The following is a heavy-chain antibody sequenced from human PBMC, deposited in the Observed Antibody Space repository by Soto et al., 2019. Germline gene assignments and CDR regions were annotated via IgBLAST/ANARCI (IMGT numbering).Heavy chain of an antibody. CDR3: ARNTYYYGSGSPYYYGMDV. CDR2: IIPIFGTA. V-gene: IGHV1-69*13. D-gene: IGHD3-10*01. Sequence: SVKVSCKASGGTFSSYAISWVRQVPGQGLEWMGGIIPIFGTANYAQKFQGRVTITADESTSTAYMELSSLRSEDTAVYYCARNTYYYGSGSPYYYGMDVWGQGTTVTVSS. CDR1: GGTFSSYA. J-gene: IGHJ6*02.